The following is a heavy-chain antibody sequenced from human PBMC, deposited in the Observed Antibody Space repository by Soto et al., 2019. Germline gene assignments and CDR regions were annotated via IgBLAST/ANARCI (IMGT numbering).Heavy chain of an antibody. Sequence: SVKVSCKASGFTFTSSAVQWVRQARGQRLEWIGWIVVGSGNTNYAQKFQERVTITRDMSTSTAYMELSSLRSEDTAVYYCAAAYYYDSSGYYYDMKPDAFDIWGQGTMVT. CDR2: IVVGSGNT. CDR1: GFTFTSSA. CDR3: AAAYYYDSSGYYYDMKPDAFDI. J-gene: IGHJ3*02. D-gene: IGHD3-22*01. V-gene: IGHV1-58*01.